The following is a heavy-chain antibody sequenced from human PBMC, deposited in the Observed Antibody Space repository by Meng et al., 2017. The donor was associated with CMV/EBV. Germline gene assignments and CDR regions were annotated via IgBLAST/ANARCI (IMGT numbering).Heavy chain of an antibody. CDR3: TTRTSSSDPYYYYGMDV. CDR2: IKSKTEGGTT. D-gene: IGHD6-6*01. Sequence: GESLKISCAASGFPCSNAWRSWVSQVPGKGLEWVGRIKSKTEGGTTDYAAPVKGRFTISRDDSKNTLYLQMNSLKTEDTAVYYCTTRTSSSDPYYYYGMDVWGQGTTVTLSS. CDR1: GFPCSNAW. V-gene: IGHV3-15*01. J-gene: IGHJ6*02.